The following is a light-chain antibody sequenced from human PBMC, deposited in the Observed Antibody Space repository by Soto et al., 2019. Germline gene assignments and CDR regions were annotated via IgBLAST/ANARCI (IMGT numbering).Light chain of an antibody. CDR1: QSVASN. Sequence: EIVMTQSPASLSVSPGDGATLSCRASQSVASNVAWYQQKPGQGPRLLIHGASTSAVGVPARFSGSGSGTDFTLTINSLQSEDFAVYYCQQYHNWPPQYTFGQGTNLQIK. J-gene: IGKJ2*01. V-gene: IGKV3-15*01. CDR2: GAS. CDR3: QQYHNWPPQYT.